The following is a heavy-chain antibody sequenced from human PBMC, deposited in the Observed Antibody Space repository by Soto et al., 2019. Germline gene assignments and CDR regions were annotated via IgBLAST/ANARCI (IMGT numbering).Heavy chain of an antibody. Sequence: GGSLRLSCAASGFTVSSNYMNWVRQAPGKGLEWVSVIYSGGSTYYADSVKGRFTISRDNSKNTLYLQMNSLRAEDTAVYYCATLGIAARKGMDVWGQGTTVTVSS. V-gene: IGHV3-66*04. CDR3: ATLGIAARKGMDV. CDR2: IYSGGST. J-gene: IGHJ6*02. CDR1: GFTVSSNY. D-gene: IGHD6-6*01.